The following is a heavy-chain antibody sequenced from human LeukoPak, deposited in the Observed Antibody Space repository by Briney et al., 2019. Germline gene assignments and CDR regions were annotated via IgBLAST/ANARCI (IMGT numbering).Heavy chain of an antibody. J-gene: IGHJ4*02. Sequence: GGSLRLSCAASGFSVSSNYMSWVRQAPGKGLEWVSVIYSGGSTYYAASVKGRFTISRDNSKKTLYLQMNSLRAEDTAVYYCARERDRGVTSTYFDYWGQGTLVTVSS. D-gene: IGHD2-21*02. CDR3: ARERDRGVTSTYFDY. CDR1: GFSVSSNY. CDR2: IYSGGST. V-gene: IGHV3-66*01.